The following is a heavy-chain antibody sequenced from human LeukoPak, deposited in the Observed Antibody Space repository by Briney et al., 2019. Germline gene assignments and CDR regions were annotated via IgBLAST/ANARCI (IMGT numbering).Heavy chain of an antibody. J-gene: IGHJ4*02. Sequence: PSETLSLTFAVYGGSFRGYYWSWIRQPPGKGPEWIGETNHSGSTNYNPSLKSRVTISVDTSKNQFSLKLSSVTAADTAVYYCARGQGIAARRDLDYWGQGTLVTVSS. CDR3: ARGQGIAARRDLDY. D-gene: IGHD6-6*01. V-gene: IGHV4-34*01. CDR2: TNHSGST. CDR1: GGSFRGYY.